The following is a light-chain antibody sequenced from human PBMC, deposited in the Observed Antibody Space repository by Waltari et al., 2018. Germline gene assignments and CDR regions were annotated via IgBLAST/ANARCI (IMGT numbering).Light chain of an antibody. CDR1: HLGDQN. CDR2: QNN. J-gene: IGLJ2*01. CDR3: QAWDSSPHVV. Sequence: SYELTQPPSVSVSPGQTVSITCPGDHLGDQNLCWYQQKPGQSPTLVIYQNNMRPSGIPERFSGSNSGNTATLTISGTQPMDGADYYCQAWDSSPHVVFGGGTKLTVL. V-gene: IGLV3-1*01.